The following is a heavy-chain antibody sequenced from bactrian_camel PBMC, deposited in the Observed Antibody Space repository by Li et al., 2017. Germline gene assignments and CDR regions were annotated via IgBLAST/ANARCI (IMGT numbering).Heavy chain of an antibody. J-gene: IGHJ4*01. CDR3: AKSLGTDWPGSFAD. CDR2: IDARGGT. D-gene: IGHD5*01. Sequence: VQLVESGGGLVQPGGSLRVSCAASGFTFKDYDMSWVRQAPGKGLEWVSAIDARGGTYYADSKKGRFTISRDNAKNLVYLQLNSLKTEDMAMYYCAKSLGTDWPGSFADWGQGTQVTV. CDR1: GFTFKDYD. V-gene: IGHV3S40*01.